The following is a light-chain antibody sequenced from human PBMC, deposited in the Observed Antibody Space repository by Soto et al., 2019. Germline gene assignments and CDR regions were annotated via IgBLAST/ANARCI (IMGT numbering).Light chain of an antibody. CDR2: DTS. CDR1: TGAVTSGHY. Sequence: QTVVTQEPSLTVSPGGTVTLTCGSSTGAVTSGHYPYWFQQKPGQAPRTLIFDTSNKHSYTPSRFSGSLLGGKAALTLSGAQPEDEADYYCLLSYSAIGVFGGGTKLTVL. J-gene: IGLJ2*01. CDR3: LLSYSAIGV. V-gene: IGLV7-46*01.